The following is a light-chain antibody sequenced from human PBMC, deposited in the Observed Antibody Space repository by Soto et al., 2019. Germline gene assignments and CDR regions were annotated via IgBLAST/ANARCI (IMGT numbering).Light chain of an antibody. V-gene: IGKV1-27*01. Sequence: DIQMTQSPSSLSASVGDRVTITCRASQGISDFLAWYQQKPGKVPKVLIYGASTLQPGVPSRFSGSGSGKDFTLTITSLQPEDVATYYCQKYDRAPWTFGQGTKVEIK. J-gene: IGKJ1*01. CDR1: QGISDF. CDR3: QKYDRAPWT. CDR2: GAS.